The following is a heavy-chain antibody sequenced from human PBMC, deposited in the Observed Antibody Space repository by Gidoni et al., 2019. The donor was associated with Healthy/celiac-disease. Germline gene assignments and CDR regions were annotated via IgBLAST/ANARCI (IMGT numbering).Heavy chain of an antibody. CDR3: ALSSAPRHRFDP. CDR1: GFSLSTSGMC. J-gene: IGHJ5*02. CDR2: IDWDDDK. V-gene: IGHV2-70*01. Sequence: QVTLRESGRALVKPTQTLTLTCTFSGFSLSTSGMCVSWIRQPPGKALEWLALIDWDDDKYYSTSLKTRLTISKDTSKNQVVLTMTNMDPVDTATSYCALSSAPRHRFDPWGQGTLVTVSS. D-gene: IGHD2-15*01.